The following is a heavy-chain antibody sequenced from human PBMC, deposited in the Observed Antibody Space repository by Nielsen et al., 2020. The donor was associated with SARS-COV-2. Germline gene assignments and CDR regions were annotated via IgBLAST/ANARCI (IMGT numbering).Heavy chain of an antibody. V-gene: IGHV4-34*01. CDR2: IDHSGTT. CDR3: TRGLGYYDPRVYFQH. CDR1: GGSFTGYF. Sequence: SETLSLTCEASGGSFTGYFRSWIRQPPGGGLEWIGDIDHSGTTYYNPSLKSRVSISVDTSKNQFSLHLTSVTAADTAVYYCTRGLGYYDPRVYFQHWGQGTLVTVSS. D-gene: IGHD3-22*01. J-gene: IGHJ1*01.